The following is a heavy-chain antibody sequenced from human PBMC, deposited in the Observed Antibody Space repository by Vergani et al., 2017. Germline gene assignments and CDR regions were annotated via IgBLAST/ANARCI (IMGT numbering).Heavy chain of an antibody. Sequence: QVQLQESGPGLVKPSQTLSLTCTVSGGSIISGGYYWSWILQHPGKGLEWIGYIYYSGRTYYNPSLKSRVTISVDTSKNQFSLKLSSVTAADTAVYYCAREGIAAAGTGFDPWGQGTLVTVSS. J-gene: IGHJ5*02. CDR1: GGSIISGGYY. CDR3: AREGIAAAGTGFDP. V-gene: IGHV4-31*03. CDR2: IYYSGRT. D-gene: IGHD6-13*01.